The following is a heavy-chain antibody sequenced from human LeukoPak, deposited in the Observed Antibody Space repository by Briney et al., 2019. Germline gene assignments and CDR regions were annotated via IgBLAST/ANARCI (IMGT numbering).Heavy chain of an antibody. CDR1: GFILSNSW. Sequence: GGSLRLSCAASGFILSNSWMGWVRQTPEKGLEWVANIKQDGSEKYYVDSVEGRFTISRDNAENSLFLQMHGLRAEDTAVYYCIQLGGTATTSHAFDVWGQGTMVTVSS. V-gene: IGHV3-7*01. CDR2: IKQDGSEK. J-gene: IGHJ3*01. CDR3: IQLGGTATTSHAFDV. D-gene: IGHD1-1*01.